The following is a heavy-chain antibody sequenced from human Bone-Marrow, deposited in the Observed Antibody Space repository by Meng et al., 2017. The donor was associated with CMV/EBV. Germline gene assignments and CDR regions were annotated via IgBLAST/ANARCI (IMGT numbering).Heavy chain of an antibody. CDR2: IIPILGIA. CDR3: ARGRTVTDYYYYGMDV. V-gene: IGHV1-69*02. D-gene: IGHD4-17*01. Sequence: SVKVSCKASGGTFSSYTISWVRQAPGQGLEWMGRIIPILGIANYAQKFQGRVTITADKSTSTAYMELSSLRSEDTAVYYCARGRTVTDYYYYGMDVWGQGTTVTVSS. J-gene: IGHJ6*02. CDR1: GGTFSSYT.